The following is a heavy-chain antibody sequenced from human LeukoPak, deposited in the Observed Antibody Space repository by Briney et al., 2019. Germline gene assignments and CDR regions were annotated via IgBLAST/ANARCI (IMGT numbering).Heavy chain of an antibody. CDR1: GFTFSSYA. J-gene: IGHJ4*02. CDR2: ISGSGGST. Sequence: QPGGSLRLSCAASGFTFSSYAMSWVRQAPGKGLEWVSAISGSGGSTYYADSVKGRFTISRDNSKNTLYLQMNSLRAEDTAVYYCAKDRRPLGYYDILTGYYQAPSDYWGQGTLVTVSS. D-gene: IGHD3-9*01. CDR3: AKDRRPLGYYDILTGYYQAPSDY. V-gene: IGHV3-23*01.